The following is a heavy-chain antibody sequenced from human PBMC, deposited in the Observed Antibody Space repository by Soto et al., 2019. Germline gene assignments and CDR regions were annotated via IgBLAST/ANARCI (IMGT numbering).Heavy chain of an antibody. CDR2: IYYSGST. CDR1: GGSISSGGYY. CDR3: ASHNRNSNYFDY. V-gene: IGHV4-31*03. J-gene: IGHJ4*02. D-gene: IGHD1-1*01. Sequence: PSETLSLTCTVSGGSISSGGYYWSWIRQHPGKGLEWIGYIYYSGSTYYNPSLKSRVTISVDTSKNQFSLKLSSVTAADMAVYYCASHNRNSNYFDYWGQGTLVTVSS.